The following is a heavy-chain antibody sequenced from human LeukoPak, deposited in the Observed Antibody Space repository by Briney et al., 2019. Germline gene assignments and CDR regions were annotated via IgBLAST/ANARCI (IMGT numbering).Heavy chain of an antibody. CDR3: ARNEGGFYSVRNYFDY. Sequence: SETLSLTCTVSGGSISSSSYYWGWIRQPPGKGLEWIGSIYYSGSTYYNPSLKSRVTISVAKNQFSLKLSSVTAADTAVYYCARNEGGFYSVRNYFDYWGQGTLVTVSS. CDR2: IYYSGST. CDR1: GGSISSSSYY. V-gene: IGHV4-39*01. J-gene: IGHJ4*02. D-gene: IGHD2-15*01.